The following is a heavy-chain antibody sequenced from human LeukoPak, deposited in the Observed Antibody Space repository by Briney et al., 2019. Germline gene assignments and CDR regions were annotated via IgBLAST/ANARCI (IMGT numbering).Heavy chain of an antibody. V-gene: IGHV3-48*01. Sequence: GGSLRLSCAASGFTFSSYSMNWVRQAPGKGLEWVSYISSSSSTIYYADSVKGRFTISRDNAKNSLYLQMNSLRAEDTAVYYCARAKGSGSYLDWGQGTLVTVSS. D-gene: IGHD3-10*01. CDR1: GFTFSSYS. CDR3: ARAKGSGSYLD. J-gene: IGHJ4*02. CDR2: ISSSSSTI.